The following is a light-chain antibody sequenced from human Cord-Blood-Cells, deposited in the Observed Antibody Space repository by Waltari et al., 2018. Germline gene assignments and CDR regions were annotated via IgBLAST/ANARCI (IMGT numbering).Light chain of an antibody. Sequence: VSPGQTASITCSGDKLGDKYACWYQQKPGQSPVLVIYQDSKRPSGIPERFSGSNSGNTATLTISGTQAMDEADYYCQAWDSSTWVFGGGTKLTVL. CDR1: KLGDKY. J-gene: IGLJ3*02. CDR3: QAWDSSTWV. CDR2: QDS. V-gene: IGLV3-1*01.